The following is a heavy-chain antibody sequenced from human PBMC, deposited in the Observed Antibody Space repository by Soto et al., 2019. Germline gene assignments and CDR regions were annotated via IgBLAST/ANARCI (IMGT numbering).Heavy chain of an antibody. V-gene: IGHV4-4*02. CDR3: ASLGTTLTAFDY. D-gene: IGHD1-7*01. CDR1: GGSISSLNW. CDR2: ISHSGST. J-gene: IGHJ4*02. Sequence: PSETLSLTCAVSGGSISSLNWWSWVRQPPGKGLAWIGEISHSGSTKYNPSLKSRVTISVDKSQNQFSLRLSSVTAADTAIYYCASLGTTLTAFDYWGQGTLVTV.